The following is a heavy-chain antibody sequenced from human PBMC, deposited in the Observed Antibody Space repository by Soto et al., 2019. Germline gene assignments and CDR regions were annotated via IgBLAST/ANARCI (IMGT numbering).Heavy chain of an antibody. J-gene: IGHJ4*02. Sequence: APVKVSCKASGYTFTDYGISWVRQAPGQGLEWMGWISTYNGNTIYAQKILGRVTMTTDTSTSTAYVELRSLRSDDTAVYYCAREEGITDWHAFDYWGQGTLVTVGS. CDR1: GYTFTDYG. CDR3: AREEGITDWHAFDY. D-gene: IGHD3-9*01. V-gene: IGHV1-18*04. CDR2: ISTYNGNT.